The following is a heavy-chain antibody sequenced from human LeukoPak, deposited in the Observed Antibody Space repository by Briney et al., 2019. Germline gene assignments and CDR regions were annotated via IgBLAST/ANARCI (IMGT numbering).Heavy chain of an antibody. CDR1: GGSISSSSYY. CDR2: IYYSGST. CDR3: ARDRYSSSWFDAFDI. Sequence: SETLSLTCTVSGGSISSSSYYWGWIRQPPGKGLEWIGSIYYSGSTYYNPSLKSRVTISVDTSQNQFSLKLSSVTAADTAEYYRARDRYSSSWFDAFDIWGQGTMVTVSS. V-gene: IGHV4-39*07. D-gene: IGHD6-13*01. J-gene: IGHJ3*02.